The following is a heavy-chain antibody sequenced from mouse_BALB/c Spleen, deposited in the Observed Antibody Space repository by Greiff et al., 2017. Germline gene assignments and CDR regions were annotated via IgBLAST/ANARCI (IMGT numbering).Heavy chain of an antibody. Sequence: EVQGVESGGGLVQPGGSLKLSCAASGFTFSSYTMSWVRQTPEKRLEWVAYISNGGGSTYYPDTVKGRFTISRDNAKNTLYLQMSSLKSEDTAMYYCARGGGFAWFAYWGQGTLVTVSA. CDR1: GFTFSSYT. CDR3: ARGGGFAWFAY. V-gene: IGHV5-12-2*01. J-gene: IGHJ3*01. CDR2: ISNGGGST.